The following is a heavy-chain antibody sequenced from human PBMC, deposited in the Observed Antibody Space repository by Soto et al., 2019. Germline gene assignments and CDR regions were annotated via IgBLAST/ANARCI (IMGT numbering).Heavy chain of an antibody. J-gene: IGHJ4*02. Sequence: GSLRLSCAASGFTFSSYAMSWVRQAPGKGLEWVSAISGSGGSTYYADSVKGRFTISRDNSKNTLYLQMNSLRAEDTAVYYCAKALTYYYDSSGYLFDYWGQGTLVTVSS. V-gene: IGHV3-23*01. CDR2: ISGSGGST. CDR1: GFTFSSYA. CDR3: AKALTYYYDSSGYLFDY. D-gene: IGHD3-22*01.